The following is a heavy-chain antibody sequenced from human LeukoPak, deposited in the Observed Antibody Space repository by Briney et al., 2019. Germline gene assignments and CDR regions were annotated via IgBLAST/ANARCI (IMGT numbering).Heavy chain of an antibody. CDR3: ARHYYGGYYFDY. Sequence: SETLSLTCAVSGGSISSYYWSWIRQPAGKGLEWIGRIYFSGITNYNPSLKSRVTMSVDTSKNQFSLKLTSVTAADTAVYYCARHYYGGYYFDYWGQGTLVTVSS. D-gene: IGHD4-23*01. V-gene: IGHV4-4*07. J-gene: IGHJ4*02. CDR1: GGSISSYY. CDR2: IYFSGIT.